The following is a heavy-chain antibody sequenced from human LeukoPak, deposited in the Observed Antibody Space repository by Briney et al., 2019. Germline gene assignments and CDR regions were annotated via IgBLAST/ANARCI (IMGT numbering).Heavy chain of an antibody. CDR1: GFTFSSYE. CDR3: ARTLASLYGMDV. J-gene: IGHJ6*02. D-gene: IGHD2-2*01. Sequence: GGSLRLSCAASGFTFSSYEMNWVRQAPGKGLEWVSYISSSGSTIYYADSVKGRFTISRDNAKNSLYLQMNSLRAEDTAVYYCARTLASLYGMDVCGQGTTVTVSS. CDR2: ISSSGSTI. V-gene: IGHV3-48*03.